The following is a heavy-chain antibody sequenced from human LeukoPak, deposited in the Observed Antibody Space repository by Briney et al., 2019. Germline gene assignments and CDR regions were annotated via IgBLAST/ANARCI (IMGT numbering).Heavy chain of an antibody. CDR3: ASGIAARLRGTQRRRAENYYYMDV. V-gene: IGHV1-69*05. D-gene: IGHD6-6*01. CDR1: GGTFSSYA. CDR2: IIPIFGTA. Sequence: SVTVSCKASGGTFSSYAISWVRQAPGQGLEWMGGIIPIFGTANYAQKFQGRVTITTDESTSTAYMELSSLRSEDTAVYYCASGIAARLRGTQRRRAENYYYMDVWGKGTTVTVSS. J-gene: IGHJ6*03.